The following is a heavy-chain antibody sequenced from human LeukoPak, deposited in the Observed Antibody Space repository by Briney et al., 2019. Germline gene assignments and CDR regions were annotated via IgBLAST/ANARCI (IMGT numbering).Heavy chain of an antibody. CDR1: GYSISSGYY. Sequence: SETLSLTCTVSGYSISSGYYWGWIRQPPGKGLEWIGSIYHSGSTYYNPSLKSRVTISVDTSKNQFSLKLSSVTAADTAVYYCARGETGYWYYYYYMDVWGKGTTVTISS. V-gene: IGHV4-38-2*02. J-gene: IGHJ6*03. CDR3: ARGETGYWYYYYYMDV. CDR2: IYHSGST. D-gene: IGHD2-2*03.